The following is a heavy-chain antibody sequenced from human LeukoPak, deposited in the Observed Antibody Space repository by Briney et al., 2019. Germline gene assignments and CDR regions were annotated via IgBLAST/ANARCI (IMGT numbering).Heavy chain of an antibody. CDR3: AGGLPLGYCSSTSCYPPFDY. CDR2: IIPIFGTA. Sequence: GASVKVSCKASGGTFSGYAISWVRQAPGQGLEWMGGIIPIFGTANYAQKFQGRVTITTDESTSTAYMELSSLRSEDTAVYYCAGGLPLGYCSSTSCYPPFDYWGQGTLVTVSS. V-gene: IGHV1-69*05. D-gene: IGHD2-2*01. CDR1: GGTFSGYA. J-gene: IGHJ4*02.